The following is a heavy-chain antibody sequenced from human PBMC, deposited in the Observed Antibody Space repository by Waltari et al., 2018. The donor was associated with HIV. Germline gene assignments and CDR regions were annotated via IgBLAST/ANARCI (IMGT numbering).Heavy chain of an antibody. V-gene: IGHV4-39*01. CDR3: ARHNLLGRIGRIDP. J-gene: IGHJ5*02. CDR2: ISHSGST. D-gene: IGHD2-15*01. Sequence: QLQLQQSGPGLVKPSETLSLTCTVSGDSINGGSTFWAWIRQPPGPGLVWVATISHSGSTHYNPSLKSRVSVSVDTSKNQFSLRMGAVTASETAVYFCARHNLLGRIGRIDPWGQGILVTVSS. CDR1: GDSINGGSTF.